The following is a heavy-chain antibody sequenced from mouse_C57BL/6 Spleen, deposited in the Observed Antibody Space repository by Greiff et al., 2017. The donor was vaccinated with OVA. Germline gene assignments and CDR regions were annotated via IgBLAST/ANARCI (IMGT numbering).Heavy chain of an antibody. CDR3: ARGGGYGSDWYFDV. J-gene: IGHJ1*03. V-gene: IGHV1-64*01. Sequence: QVQLQQPGAELVKPGASVKLSCKASGYTFTSYWMHWVKQRPGQGLEWIGMIHPNSGSTNYNEKFKSKATLTVDKSSSTGYMQLSSLTSEDSAVYYCARGGGYGSDWYFDVWGTGTTVTVSS. CDR1: GYTFTSYW. CDR2: IHPNSGST. D-gene: IGHD1-1*01.